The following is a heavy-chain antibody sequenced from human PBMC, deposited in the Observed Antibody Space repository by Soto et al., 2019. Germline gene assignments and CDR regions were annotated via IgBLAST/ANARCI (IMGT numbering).Heavy chain of an antibody. Sequence: SETLSLTCTVSGGSISSYYWSWIRQPPGKGLEWIGYIYYSGSTNYNPSLKSRVTISVDTSKNQFSLKLSSVTAADTAVYYCARVNYDFWSGYFFYWGQGTLVTVSS. V-gene: IGHV4-59*01. D-gene: IGHD3-3*01. CDR2: IYYSGST. CDR3: ARVNYDFWSGYFFY. J-gene: IGHJ4*02. CDR1: GGSISSYY.